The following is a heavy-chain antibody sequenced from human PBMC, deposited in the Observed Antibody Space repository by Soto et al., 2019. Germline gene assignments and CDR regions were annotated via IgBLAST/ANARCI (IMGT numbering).Heavy chain of an antibody. J-gene: IGHJ4*02. CDR1: GYTFTNYG. Sequence: ASVKVSCKVSGYTFTNYGISWVRQAPGQGLEWVGWISAYNGITNYENEQKFQGRVTMTTDTSTSTAYMELRSLRSDDTAVYYCARSYSTSWSDYWGQGTLVTVSS. CDR3: ARSYSTSWSDY. D-gene: IGHD6-13*01. CDR2: ISAYNGIT. V-gene: IGHV1-18*01.